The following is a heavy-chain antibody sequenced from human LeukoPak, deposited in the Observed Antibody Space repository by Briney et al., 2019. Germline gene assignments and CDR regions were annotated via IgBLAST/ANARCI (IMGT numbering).Heavy chain of an antibody. V-gene: IGHV3-53*04. Sequence: GGSLRLSCAASGFTVSSNYMSWVRQAPGKGLEWVSVIYSGGSTYYADSVKGRFTISRHNPKNTLYLQMNSLRAEDTAVYYCARGPPYYYDSSGYLYFDYWGQGTLVTVSS. J-gene: IGHJ4*02. CDR1: GFTVSSNY. D-gene: IGHD3-22*01. CDR3: ARGPPYYYDSSGYLYFDY. CDR2: IYSGGST.